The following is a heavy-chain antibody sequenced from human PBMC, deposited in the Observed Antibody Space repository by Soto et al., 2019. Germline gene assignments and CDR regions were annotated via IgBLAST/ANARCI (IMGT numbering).Heavy chain of an antibody. J-gene: IGHJ4*02. Sequence: ASVKVSCNVAGHSLTDLSMHWVRQGPGRGLEWMGGFDPEEGEIIYAQNFQGRIRMTEDTSTDTAFMELNSLKSEDTAIYYCATTRTTYVYDFHXWGQGTLVTVSX. V-gene: IGHV1-24*01. CDR3: ATTRTTYVYDFHX. CDR2: FDPEEGEI. D-gene: IGHD3-16*01. CDR1: GHSLTDLS.